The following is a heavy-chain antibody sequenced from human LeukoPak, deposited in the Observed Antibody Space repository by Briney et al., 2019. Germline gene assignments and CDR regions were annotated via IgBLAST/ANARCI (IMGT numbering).Heavy chain of an antibody. CDR3: ARDNRAEYYDFWSGYQEDAFDI. CDR1: GFTVDSNN. Sequence: GGSLRLPCAASGFTVDSNNLNWVRQAPGKGLEWVSVIYSGGSTYYADSVEGRFTISRDNSKNTLYLQMNSLRAEDTAVYYCARDNRAEYYDFWSGYQEDAFDIWGQGTMVTVSS. J-gene: IGHJ3*02. V-gene: IGHV3-53*01. D-gene: IGHD3-3*01. CDR2: IYSGGST.